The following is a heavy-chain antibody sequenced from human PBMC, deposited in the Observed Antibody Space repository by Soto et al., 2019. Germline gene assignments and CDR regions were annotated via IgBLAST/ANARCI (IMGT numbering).Heavy chain of an antibody. J-gene: IGHJ4*02. CDR3: ARQDRRDSSSWYVSGYFDY. D-gene: IGHD6-13*01. CDR1: GGSISSSSYY. CDR2: IYYSGST. Sequence: PSETLSLTCTVSGGSISSSSYYWGWIRQPPGKGLEWIGSIYYSGSTYYNPSLKSRVTISVDTSKNQFSLKLSSVTAADTAVYYCARQDRRDSSSWYVSGYFDYWGQGTLVTVSS. V-gene: IGHV4-39*01.